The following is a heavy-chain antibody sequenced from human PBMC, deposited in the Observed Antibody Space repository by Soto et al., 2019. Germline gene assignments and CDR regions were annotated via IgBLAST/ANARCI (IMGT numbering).Heavy chain of an antibody. CDR3: AKDITPSGGAARRRSEYFQH. V-gene: IGHV3-23*01. CDR1: GFTFSSYA. J-gene: IGHJ1*01. CDR2: ISGSGGST. D-gene: IGHD6-6*01. Sequence: GGSLRLSCAASGFTFSSYAMSWVRQAPGKGLEWVSAISGSGGSTYYADSVKGRFTISRDNSKNTLYLQMNSLRAEDTAVYYCAKDITPSGGAARRRSEYFQHWGQGTLVTVSS.